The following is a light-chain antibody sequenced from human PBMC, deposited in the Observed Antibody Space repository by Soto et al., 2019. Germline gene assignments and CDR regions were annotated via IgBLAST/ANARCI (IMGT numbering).Light chain of an antibody. V-gene: IGKV3-15*01. CDR1: QSVGSN. CDR2: GAS. CDR3: QQYNYWPRS. Sequence: EIVMTQSPATLSVSPGERATLSCRASQSVGSNLAWYQQKPGQAPRLLIYGASTRATGFPARFSGSGSGIEFTLTISSLQSEDFAVYYCQQYNYWPRSFGPGTKVDIK. J-gene: IGKJ3*01.